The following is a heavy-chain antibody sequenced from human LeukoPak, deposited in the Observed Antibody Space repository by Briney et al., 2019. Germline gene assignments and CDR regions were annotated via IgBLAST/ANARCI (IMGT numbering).Heavy chain of an antibody. CDR1: GGSISSSSYY. D-gene: IGHD2-15*01. V-gene: IGHV4-39*07. Sequence: SETLSLTCTVSGGSISSSSYYWGWIRQPPGKGLEWIGSIYYSGSTYYNPSLKSRVTISVDTSKNQFSLKLSSVTAADTAVYYCARVPGKYCSSGGCYYFWGQGTLVTVSS. CDR2: IYYSGST. CDR3: ARVPGKYCSSGGCYYF. J-gene: IGHJ4*02.